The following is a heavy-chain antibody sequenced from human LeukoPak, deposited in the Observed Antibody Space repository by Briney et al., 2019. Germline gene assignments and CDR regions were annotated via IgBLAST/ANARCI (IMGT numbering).Heavy chain of an antibody. J-gene: IGHJ4*02. D-gene: IGHD3-22*01. Sequence: GGSLRLSCTTSGFTSKAYSMTWVRQRPGSEEEWWGVLSGSSASVFYADSVKGRFTISRDNAKDTPYLQLNNLRSDDAAIYYCARPLWYYYDAFDYAHWGQGTLVAVSS. CDR3: ARPLWYYYDAFDYAH. CDR1: GFTSKAYS. V-gene: IGHV3-23*01. CDR2: LSGSSASV.